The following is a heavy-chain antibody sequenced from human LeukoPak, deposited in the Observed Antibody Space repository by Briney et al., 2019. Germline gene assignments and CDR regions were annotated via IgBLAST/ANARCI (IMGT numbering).Heavy chain of an antibody. J-gene: IGHJ6*03. V-gene: IGHV4-59*01. Sequence: SETLSLTCTVSGDSISSYYWSWIRQPPGKGLEWIGYIYYSGNTKYNPSLKSRVTISVNTSKNQISLKLNSVTAADTAVYYCARAFSGSGSYYSEMLYYYYYMDVWGKGTTVTISS. CDR3: ARAFSGSGSYYSEMLYYYYYMDV. CDR2: IYYSGNT. D-gene: IGHD3-10*01. CDR1: GDSISSYY.